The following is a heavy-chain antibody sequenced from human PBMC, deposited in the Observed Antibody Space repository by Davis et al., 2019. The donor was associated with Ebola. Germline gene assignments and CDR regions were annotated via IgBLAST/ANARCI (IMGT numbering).Heavy chain of an antibody. V-gene: IGHV4-34*01. CDR3: ARDAYYYDSSGYYGRGGFDY. J-gene: IGHJ4*02. CDR2: INHSGST. CDR1: GGSFSGYY. Sequence: SETLSLTCAVYGGSFSGYYWSWIRQPPGKGLEWIGEINHSGSTNYNPSLKSRVTISVDTSKNQFSLKLSSVTAADTAVYYCARDAYYYDSSGYYGRGGFDYWGQGTLVTVSS. D-gene: IGHD3-22*01.